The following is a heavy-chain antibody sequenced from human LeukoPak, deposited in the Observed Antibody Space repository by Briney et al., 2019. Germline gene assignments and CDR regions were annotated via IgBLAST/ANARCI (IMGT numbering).Heavy chain of an antibody. CDR1: GYTFTAYY. CDR2: IDPNTAGT. V-gene: IGHV1-2*02. J-gene: IGHJ5*01. CDR3: ARSGYCSGGSCSDWFDS. Sequence: ASVKVSCKPSGYTFTAYYVHWMRQAPGQGLEWMGWIDPNTAGTNFAQKFQGRVSMTRDTSINTAYLELSRLRSDDTAVYYCARSGYCSGGSCSDWFDSWGQGTLVTVSS. D-gene: IGHD2-15*01.